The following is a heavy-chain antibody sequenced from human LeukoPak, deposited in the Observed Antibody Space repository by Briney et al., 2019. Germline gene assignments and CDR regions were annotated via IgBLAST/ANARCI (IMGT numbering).Heavy chain of an antibody. Sequence: SETLSLTCTVSGGSISSSSYYWGWIRQPPGKGLEWIGRIYTSGSTNYNPSLKSRVTISVDTSKNQFSLKLSSVTAADTAVYYCARSSSSGWGFRSDPWGQGTLVTVSS. V-gene: IGHV4-39*07. CDR1: GGSISSSSYY. J-gene: IGHJ5*02. CDR2: IYTSGST. CDR3: ARSSSSGWGFRSDP. D-gene: IGHD6-19*01.